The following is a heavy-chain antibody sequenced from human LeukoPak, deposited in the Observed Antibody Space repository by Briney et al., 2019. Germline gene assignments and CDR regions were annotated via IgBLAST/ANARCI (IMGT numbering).Heavy chain of an antibody. J-gene: IGHJ5*02. V-gene: IGHV3-23*01. Sequence: GGSLRLSCAVSGFTLSRNAMTWVRQAPGKGLQWISSISVSGDATDYADSVEGRFTIYRDISKNTLYLQMNSLRVDDTAVYYCAKEIRPNDRWGQGTLVTVSS. CDR2: ISVSGDAT. CDR1: GFTLSRNA. CDR3: AKEIRPNDR.